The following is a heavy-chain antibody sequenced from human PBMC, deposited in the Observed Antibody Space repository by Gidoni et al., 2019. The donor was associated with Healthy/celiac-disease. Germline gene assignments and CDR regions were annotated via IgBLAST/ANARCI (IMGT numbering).Heavy chain of an antibody. CDR3: ARDCCSGGSCYSTMDY. J-gene: IGHJ4*02. Sequence: QVQLVESGGGVVQPGRSLRLSCAASGFTFSSYAMHWVRQAPGKGLEWVAVISYDGRKKYYADSVKGRFTISRDNSKNTLYLQMNSLRAEDTAVYYCARDCCSGGSCYSTMDYWGQGTLVTVSS. V-gene: IGHV3-30*04. CDR1: GFTFSSYA. D-gene: IGHD2-15*01. CDR2: ISYDGRKK.